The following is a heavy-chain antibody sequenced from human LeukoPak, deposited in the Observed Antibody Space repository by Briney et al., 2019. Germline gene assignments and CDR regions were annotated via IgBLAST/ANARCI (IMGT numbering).Heavy chain of an antibody. CDR1: GFTFGGFA. J-gene: IGHJ4*02. Sequence: GSLRPSFAALGFTFGGFAMHWVRQAPGKGLDADSVKGRFTISRDNSKNPLYLQMNSLRAEDTALYYCAKEASFPLAGIDYWGQGTLVTVSS. V-gene: IGHV3-43D*03. CDR3: AKEASFPLAGIDY. D-gene: IGHD6-19*01.